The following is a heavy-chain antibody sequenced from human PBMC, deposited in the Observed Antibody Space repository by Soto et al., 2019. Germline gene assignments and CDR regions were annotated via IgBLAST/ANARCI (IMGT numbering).Heavy chain of an antibody. CDR1: GGSISSYY. V-gene: IGHV4-59*08. Sequence: PSETLSLARTVSGGSISSYYWSWIRQPPGKGLEWIGYMYYGGRTNYNPSLKSRVTISVDTSKMQVSLKLSSVTAADTAVYFCARGTPSPLIVRSSRGPWFDPWGQGTLVTVSS. CDR2: MYYGGRT. D-gene: IGHD2-15*01. J-gene: IGHJ5*02. CDR3: ARGTPSPLIVRSSRGPWFDP.